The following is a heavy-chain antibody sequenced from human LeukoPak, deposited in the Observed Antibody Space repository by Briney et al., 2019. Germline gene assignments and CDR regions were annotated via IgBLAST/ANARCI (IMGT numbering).Heavy chain of an antibody. Sequence: SETLSLTCTVSGGSISSGTYYWAWIRQPPGKGPEWIGTIHYSGDTYYNPSLKSRVPISVDPPKKQFFLNLSSVTAADTAVYYCARLGGYYDPPGYWGQGTLVTVSS. CDR2: IHYSGDT. V-gene: IGHV4-39*01. CDR3: ARLGGYYDPPGY. J-gene: IGHJ4*02. CDR1: GGSISSGTYY. D-gene: IGHD3-22*01.